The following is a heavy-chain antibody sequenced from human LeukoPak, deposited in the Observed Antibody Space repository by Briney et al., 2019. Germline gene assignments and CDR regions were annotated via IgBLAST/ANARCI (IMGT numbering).Heavy chain of an antibody. J-gene: IGHJ4*02. Sequence: ASVKVSCKASGYTFTGYYMHWVRQAPGQALEWMGWINPNSGDTNYAQKFQGRVTMTRDTFISTAYMELSRLRSDDTAVYYCARAPRYYYDSSGYYWDYWGQGTLVTVSS. CDR2: INPNSGDT. D-gene: IGHD3-22*01. CDR1: GYTFTGYY. V-gene: IGHV1-2*02. CDR3: ARAPRYYYDSSGYYWDY.